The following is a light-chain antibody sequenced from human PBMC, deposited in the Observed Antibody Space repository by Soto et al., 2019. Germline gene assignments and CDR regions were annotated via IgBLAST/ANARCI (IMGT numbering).Light chain of an antibody. CDR2: TAS. V-gene: IGKV1-12*01. CDR1: QGISRW. CDR3: QQTNSFPYT. Sequence: IQMTQSPSSVSASVGDRVTITCRASQGISRWLAWYQQKPGKAPKLLIYTASRLQSGVPSRFSGSGSGTDFTLTISSLQPEDFATYSCQQTNSFPYTFGPGNKVDIK. J-gene: IGKJ3*01.